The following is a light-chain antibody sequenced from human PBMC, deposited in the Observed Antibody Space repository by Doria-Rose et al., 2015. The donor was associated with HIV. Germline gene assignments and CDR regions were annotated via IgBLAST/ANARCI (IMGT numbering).Light chain of an antibody. Sequence: GDRVTISCQASHDIKKYLNWYQQKPGKVPKLLIYDASNLETGVPSRFSGSGSGTDFTFTISSLQPEDVATYYCQRYDNIPSLTFGGGTKVEIK. V-gene: IGKV1-33*01. CDR3: QRYDNIPSLT. CDR1: HDIKKY. J-gene: IGKJ4*01. CDR2: DAS.